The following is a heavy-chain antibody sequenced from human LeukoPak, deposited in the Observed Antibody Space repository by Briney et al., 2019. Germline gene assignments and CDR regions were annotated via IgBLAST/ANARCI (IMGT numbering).Heavy chain of an antibody. CDR1: GFTFSSYT. V-gene: IGHV3-21*01. Sequence: GGSLRLSCAASGFTFSSYTMNWVRQAPGKGLEWVSSITTSSNSIYYADSVKGRFTISRDNAKNSLYLQMNSLRAEDTAVYYCARAETDYDYVWGSYRYWGYFDYWGQGTLVTVSS. D-gene: IGHD3-16*02. CDR2: ITTSSNSI. J-gene: IGHJ4*02. CDR3: ARAETDYDYVWGSYRYWGYFDY.